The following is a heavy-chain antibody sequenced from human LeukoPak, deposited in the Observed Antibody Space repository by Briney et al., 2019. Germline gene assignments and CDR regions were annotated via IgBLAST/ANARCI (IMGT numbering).Heavy chain of an antibody. CDR3: ARDLDPDCSGGSCYLYYYYGMDV. V-gene: IGHV1-2*02. CDR1: GYTFTGYY. Sequence: ASVKVSCKASGYTFTGYYMHWVRQAPGQGLEWMGWINPNSGVTNYAQKFQGRVTMTRDTSISTAYMELSRLRSDDTAVYYCARDLDPDCSGGSCYLYYYYGMDVWGQGTTVTVSS. D-gene: IGHD2-15*01. CDR2: INPNSGVT. J-gene: IGHJ6*02.